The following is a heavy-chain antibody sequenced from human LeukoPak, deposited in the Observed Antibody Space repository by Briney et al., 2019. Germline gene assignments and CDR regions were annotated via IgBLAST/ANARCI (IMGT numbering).Heavy chain of an antibody. D-gene: IGHD2-21*02. V-gene: IGHV5-51*01. CDR1: GYSFSSHW. J-gene: IGHJ4*02. CDR2: IYPYDSDT. Sequence: GESLKISCKGSGYSFSSHWIGWVRQMPGKGLEWMGIIYPYDSDTRYSPSFQGQVTISVDKSISTAYLQWSSLKASDTAMYYCARQDGDSAYFFDSWGQGTLVTVSS. CDR3: ARQDGDSAYFFDS.